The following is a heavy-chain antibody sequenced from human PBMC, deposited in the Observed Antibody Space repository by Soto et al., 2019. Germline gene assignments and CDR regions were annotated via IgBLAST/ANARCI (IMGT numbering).Heavy chain of an antibody. CDR1: GGAVSSGTYY. CDR3: TRGPPRVQWFDP. Sequence: SETLSLTCTVSGGAVSSGTYYWSWIRQPPGKGLEWIGHIYFTGSTNYNPSLKSRVTMSLDTSRNQFFLKLSSVTAADTAVYYCTRGPPRVQWFDPWGLGTLVTVSS. V-gene: IGHV4-61*01. CDR2: IYFTGST. J-gene: IGHJ5*02.